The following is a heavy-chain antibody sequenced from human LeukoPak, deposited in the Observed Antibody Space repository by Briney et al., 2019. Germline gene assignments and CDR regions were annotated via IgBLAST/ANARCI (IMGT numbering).Heavy chain of an antibody. V-gene: IGHV3-48*03. CDR1: GFTFSNYE. D-gene: IGHD3-16*02. Sequence: GGSLRLSCAASGFTFSNYEMNWVRQAPGKGPEWISYIGGSGVTKRYADSVKGRFSISRDNAKNSLDLQMNSLRVEDTGVYYCARADHYRSPGHFGMDVWGRGTTVTVSS. J-gene: IGHJ6*02. CDR2: IGGSGVTK. CDR3: ARADHYRSPGHFGMDV.